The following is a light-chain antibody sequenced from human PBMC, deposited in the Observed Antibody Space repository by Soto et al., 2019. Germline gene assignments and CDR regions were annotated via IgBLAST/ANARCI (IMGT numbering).Light chain of an antibody. CDR1: SSDVGTYNL. V-gene: IGLV2-23*01. Sequence: QSALTQPASVSGSPGQSITISCTGTSSDVGTYNLVSWYQHHPGKAPKLMIYEGSKRPSGVSNRFSGSKSGNTASLTISGLQADDEADYYCCSYAGSSTYVFGTGTKVTV. CDR3: CSYAGSSTYV. CDR2: EGS. J-gene: IGLJ1*01.